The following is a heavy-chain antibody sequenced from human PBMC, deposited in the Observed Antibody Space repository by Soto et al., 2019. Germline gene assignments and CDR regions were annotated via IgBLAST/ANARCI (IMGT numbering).Heavy chain of an antibody. CDR2: MYCDDDK. D-gene: IGHD2-8*01. J-gene: IGHJ5*02. CDR1: WFSLSTSGGG. V-gene: IGHV2-5*02. CDR3: APRLQGSGTNQFDP. Sequence: QITLKESGPTLVKPTQTLTLTCTFSWFSLSTSGGGVGWIRQPPGKALEGLALMYCDDDKRYSPSLKSRLTITKDTSKNQVVLTMTNMDPVDTATYYCAPRLQGSGTNQFDPWGQGTMVTVSS.